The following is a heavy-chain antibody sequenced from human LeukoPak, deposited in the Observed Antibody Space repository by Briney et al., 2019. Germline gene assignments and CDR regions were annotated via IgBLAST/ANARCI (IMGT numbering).Heavy chain of an antibody. V-gene: IGHV3-21*01. D-gene: IGHD3-10*01. J-gene: IGHJ5*02. CDR1: GFTFSSYN. CDR2: ITVSGDK. CDR3: AREEDYYGSGSWGSNWFDP. Sequence: GGSLRLSCAASGFTFSSYNMDWVRQTPGKRLEWVSSITVSGDKYYTDSVKGRFTTSRDNAKNSLYLQMNSLRAEDTAVYYCAREEDYYGSGSWGSNWFDPWGQGTLVTVSS.